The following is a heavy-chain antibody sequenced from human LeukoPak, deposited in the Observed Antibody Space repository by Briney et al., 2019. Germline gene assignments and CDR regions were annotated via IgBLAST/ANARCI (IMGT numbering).Heavy chain of an antibody. CDR3: AARPYCTTATCPKTNWFDP. V-gene: IGHV3-30*14. CDR2: ISYDGSNE. D-gene: IGHD2-8*01. J-gene: IGHJ5*02. Sequence: GGSLRLSCAASGFTFSSYAMHWVRQAPGKGLEWVAVISYDGSNEYYADSVKGRFTISRDNSKNTLYLQMSSLRADDTAVYYCAARPYCTTATCPKTNWFDPWGQGTLVTVSS. CDR1: GFTFSSYA.